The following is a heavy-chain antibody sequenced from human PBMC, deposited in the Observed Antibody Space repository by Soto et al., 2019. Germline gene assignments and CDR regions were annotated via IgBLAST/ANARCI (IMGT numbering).Heavy chain of an antibody. D-gene: IGHD1-20*01. CDR1: GYTFTGYY. CDR3: ARDADNWNRYYYYGMDV. V-gene: IGHV1-2*02. J-gene: IGHJ6*02. CDR2: INPNSGGT. Sequence: ASVEVSCKXSGYTFTGYYMHWVRQAPGQGLEWMGWINPNSGGTNYAQKFQGRVTMTRDTSISTAYMELSRLRSDDTAVYYCARDADNWNRYYYYGMDVWGQGTTVTVSS.